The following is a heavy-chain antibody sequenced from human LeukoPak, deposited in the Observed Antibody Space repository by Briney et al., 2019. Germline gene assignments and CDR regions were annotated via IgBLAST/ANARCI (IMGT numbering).Heavy chain of an antibody. V-gene: IGHV4-39*07. J-gene: IGHJ6*02. Sequence: SETLSLTCTVSGDSISSSSYYWGWIRQPPGKGLEWIGSIYYSGSTNYNPSLKSRVTISVDTSKNQFSLKLSSVTAADTAVYYCARVAAARPPPIHYYYYYGMDVWGQGTTVTVSS. CDR3: ARVAAARPPPIHYYYYYGMDV. D-gene: IGHD6-6*01. CDR1: GDSISSSSYY. CDR2: IYYSGST.